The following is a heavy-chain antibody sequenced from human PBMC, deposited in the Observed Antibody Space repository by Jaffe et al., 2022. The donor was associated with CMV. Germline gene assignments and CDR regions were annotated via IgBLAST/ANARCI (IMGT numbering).Heavy chain of an antibody. D-gene: IGHD3-16*01. V-gene: IGHV1-18*04. CDR1: GYMFTSYG. J-gene: IGHJ6*03. Sequence: QVQLVQSGGEVKKPGASVKVSCKASGYMFTSYGISWVRQAPGQGLEWMGWISAKNGNTNYAQKFQGRVAMTTDTSTNTAHMELRSLTSDDTAVYYCARASHPLDYYFYFYYMDVWGEGTTVTVSS. CDR2: ISAKNGNT. CDR3: ARASHPLDYYFYFYYMDV.